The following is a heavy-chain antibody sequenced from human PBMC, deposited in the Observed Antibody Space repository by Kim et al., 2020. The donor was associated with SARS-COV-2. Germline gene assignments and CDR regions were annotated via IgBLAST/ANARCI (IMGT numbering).Heavy chain of an antibody. Sequence: ASVKVSCKASGYTFTSYGISWVRQAPGQGLEWMGWISAYNGNTNYAQKLQGRVTMTTDTSTSTAYMELRSLRSDDTAVYYCAREDGSGSQRGGMDVWGQGTTVTVSS. J-gene: IGHJ6*02. D-gene: IGHD3-10*01. CDR1: GYTFTSYG. CDR3: AREDGSGSQRGGMDV. CDR2: ISAYNGNT. V-gene: IGHV1-18*01.